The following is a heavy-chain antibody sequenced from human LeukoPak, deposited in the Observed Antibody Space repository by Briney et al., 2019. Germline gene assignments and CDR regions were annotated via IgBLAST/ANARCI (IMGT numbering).Heavy chain of an antibody. J-gene: IGHJ4*02. CDR2: ISGSGGST. D-gene: IGHD5-12*01. CDR3: AKDQRGVATPGEDY. CDR1: GFTFSSYA. V-gene: IGHV3-23*01. Sequence: PGGSLRLSCAASGFTFSSYATSWVRQAPGKGLEWVSAISGSGGSTYYADSVKGRFTISRDNSKNTLYLQMNSLRAEDTAVYYCAKDQRGVATPGEDYWGQGTLVTVSS.